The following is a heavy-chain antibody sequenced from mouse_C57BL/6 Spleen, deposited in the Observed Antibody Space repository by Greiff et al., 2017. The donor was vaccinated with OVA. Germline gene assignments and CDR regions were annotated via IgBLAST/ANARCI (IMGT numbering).Heavy chain of an antibody. CDR1: GYTFPSYW. V-gene: IGHV1-64*01. CDR2: IHPNSGIT. Sequence: VQLQQSGAELVKPGASVKWSCKASGYTFPSYWMHWGKQRPGQGLEWIGMIHPNSGITTYNEKFKSKATLTVDKSSSTAYMQLSSLTSEDSAVYYCASYYGSYFDYWGQGTTLTVSS. D-gene: IGHD1-1*01. CDR3: ASYYGSYFDY. J-gene: IGHJ2*01.